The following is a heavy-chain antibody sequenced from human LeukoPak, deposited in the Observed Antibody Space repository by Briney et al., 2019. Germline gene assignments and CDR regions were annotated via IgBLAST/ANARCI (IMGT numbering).Heavy chain of an antibody. V-gene: IGHV3-23*01. CDR1: GFTFSSYA. Sequence: GGSLRLSCAASGFTFSSYAMSWVRQAPGKGLEWVSAISGSGGSTYYADSAKGRFTISRDNSKNTLYLQMNSLRAEDTAVYYCAKDLEGGIVVVYFDYWGQGTLVTVSS. D-gene: IGHD3-22*01. CDR2: ISGSGGST. CDR3: AKDLEGGIVVVYFDY. J-gene: IGHJ4*02.